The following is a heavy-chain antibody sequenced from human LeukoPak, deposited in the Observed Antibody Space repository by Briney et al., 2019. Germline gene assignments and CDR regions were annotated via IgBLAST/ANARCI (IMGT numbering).Heavy chain of an antibody. CDR2: INPNSGGT. CDR1: GDTFIDYY. J-gene: IGHJ3*02. Sequence: ASVKVSCKASGDTFIDYYVHWVRQAPGQGLEWMGWINPNSGGTKCAQKFQGRVTMTRDTSINTAYMELSSLRSDDTAMYYCARVAHAFDIWGQGTMVTVSS. V-gene: IGHV1-2*02. CDR3: ARVAHAFDI.